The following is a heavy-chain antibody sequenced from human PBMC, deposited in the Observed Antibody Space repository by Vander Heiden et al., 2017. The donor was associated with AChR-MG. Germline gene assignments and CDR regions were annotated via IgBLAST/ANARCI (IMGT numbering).Heavy chain of an antibody. Sequence: QGQGVESGGGVVQSWGILRLSCAAAGLRLSTSGMHWVRQTPGRGLEWVAFIWADGTNKNYAESVKGRFTISRDNSKNTVYLQMNSLRGEDTAVYYCAKDCWYVTSGYDGYWGQVTLVAVSS. CDR1: GLRLSTSG. V-gene: IGHV3-30*02. D-gene: IGHD5-12*01. CDR2: IWADGTNK. CDR3: AKDCWYVTSGYDGY. J-gene: IGHJ4*02.